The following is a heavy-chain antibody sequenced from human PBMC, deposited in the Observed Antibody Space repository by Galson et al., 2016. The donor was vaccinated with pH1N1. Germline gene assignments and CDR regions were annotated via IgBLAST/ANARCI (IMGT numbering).Heavy chain of an antibody. CDR1: GYSFTSYW. D-gene: IGHD2-21*01. CDR3: ARSPADPGYSYYYMDV. J-gene: IGHJ6*03. Sequence: QSGAEVKKPGESLKISCKGSGYSFTSYWIGWVRQMPGKGLEWMGIIFPGDSDTRYSPSFQGQVTIPADKSISTAYLQWNSLRASVTAMYYCARSPADPGYSYYYMDVWGKGTTVSVSS. CDR2: IFPGDSDT. V-gene: IGHV5-51*03.